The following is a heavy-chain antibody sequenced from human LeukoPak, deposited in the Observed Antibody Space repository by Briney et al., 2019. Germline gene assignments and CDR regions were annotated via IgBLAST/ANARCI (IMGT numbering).Heavy chain of an antibody. CDR3: ARHYGP. D-gene: IGHD3-10*01. V-gene: IGHV4-39*01. CDR1: GSSIRTTGHF. CDR2: IRYSGST. J-gene: IGHJ5*02. Sequence: SETLSLTCAVSGSSIRTTGHFWGWIRQPPGKGLEWIGSIRYSGSTYYNPSLKSRVTISVDTSKNQFSLKLNSVTAADTAVYYCARHYGPWGQGTLVTVSS.